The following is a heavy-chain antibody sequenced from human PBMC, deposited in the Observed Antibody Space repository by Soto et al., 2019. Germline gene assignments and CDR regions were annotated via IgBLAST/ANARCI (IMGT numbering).Heavy chain of an antibody. CDR3: AKERYSSRSPDFDY. CDR2: ISYDGTNK. V-gene: IGHV3-30*18. CDR1: GFTFSTYG. D-gene: IGHD6-13*01. Sequence: QVQLVESGGGVVQPGRSLRLSCAASGFTFSTYGMHWVRQAPGKGLEWVAVISYDGTNKYYADSVKGRFTISRGNSKNTLYLQMNSLRAEDTAVYYCAKERYSSRSPDFDYWGQGTLVTVSS. J-gene: IGHJ4*02.